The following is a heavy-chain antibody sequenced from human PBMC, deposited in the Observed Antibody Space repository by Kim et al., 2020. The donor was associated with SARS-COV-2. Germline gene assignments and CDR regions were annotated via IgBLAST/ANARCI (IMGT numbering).Heavy chain of an antibody. CDR3: ARGTMAQRGRYFQH. CDR1: GGSFSGYY. Sequence: SETLSLTCAVYGGSFSGYYWSWIRQPPGKGLERIGEINHSGSTNYNPSLKSRVTISVDTSKNQFSLKLSSVTAADTAVYYCARGTMAQRGRYFQHWGQGTLVTVSS. CDR2: INHSGST. J-gene: IGHJ1*01. V-gene: IGHV4-34*01. D-gene: IGHD3-10*01.